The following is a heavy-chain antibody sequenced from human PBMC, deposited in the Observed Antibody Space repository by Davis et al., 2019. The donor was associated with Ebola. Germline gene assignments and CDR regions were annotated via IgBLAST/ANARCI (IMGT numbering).Heavy chain of an antibody. V-gene: IGHV3-7*01. CDR1: GFTFSSYW. J-gene: IGHJ4*02. Sequence: GESLKISCAASGFTFSSYWMSWVRQAPGKGLEWVANIKQDGSEKYYGHSVKGRFTISRDDATNSLYLQMNNLRAEDTAVYYCARDVYWGQGILVTVSS. CDR2: IKQDGSEK. CDR3: ARDVY.